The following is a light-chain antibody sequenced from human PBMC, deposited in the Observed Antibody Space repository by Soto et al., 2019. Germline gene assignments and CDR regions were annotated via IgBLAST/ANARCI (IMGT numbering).Light chain of an antibody. CDR1: QSVRSN. Sequence: EIVMTQSPATLSVSPGERVTLSCRASQSVRSNLAWYQQIPGQAPRLLIYAASTRATGIPDRFSGSGSGTEFTLTISSLQSEDFAIYSCQHYDHWPLTFGGETKVEIK. V-gene: IGKV3-15*01. CDR3: QHYDHWPLT. J-gene: IGKJ4*01. CDR2: AAS.